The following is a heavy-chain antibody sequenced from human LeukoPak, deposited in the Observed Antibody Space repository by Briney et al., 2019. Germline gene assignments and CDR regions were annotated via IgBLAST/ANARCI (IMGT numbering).Heavy chain of an antibody. CDR1: GGSISSSSYY. J-gene: IGHJ5*02. CDR3: ARHAWGSSVPHWLDP. D-gene: IGHD6-6*01. CDR2: IYYSGST. Sequence: PSETLSLTCTVSGGSISSSSYYWGWIRQPPGKGLEWIGCIYYSGSTYYNPSLKSRVTISVDTSKNQFSLKLSSVTAADTAVYYCARHAWGSSVPHWLDPWGQGTLVTVSS. V-gene: IGHV4-39*01.